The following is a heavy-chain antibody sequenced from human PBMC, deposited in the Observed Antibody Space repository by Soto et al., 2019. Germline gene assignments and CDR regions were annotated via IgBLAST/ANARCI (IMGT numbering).Heavy chain of an antibody. CDR1: GYTFTSYA. CDR3: ARSPARDPDAFDI. CDR2: INAGNGNT. V-gene: IGHV1-3*01. J-gene: IGHJ3*02. Sequence: GASVKVSCKASGYTFTSYAMHWVRQAPVQRLEWMGWINAGNGNTKYSQKFQGRVTITRDTSASTAYMELSSLRSEDTAVYYCARSPARDPDAFDIWGQGTMVTVSS.